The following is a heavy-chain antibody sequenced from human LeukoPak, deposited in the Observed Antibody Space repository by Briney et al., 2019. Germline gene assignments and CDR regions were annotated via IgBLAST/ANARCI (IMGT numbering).Heavy chain of an antibody. CDR1: GDSVTSGGYF. CDR2: ISNSGTT. D-gene: IGHD2-21*02. Sequence: SETLSLTCTVSGDSVTSGGYFWTWLRQHPGKGLEWFGYISNSGTTSYNPSLKSRVSISVDTSNNQFSLRLSSVTAADTAVYYCARDVVVTSSPDAFDIWGQGTMVTVSS. J-gene: IGHJ3*02. V-gene: IGHV4-31*03. CDR3: ARDVVVTSSPDAFDI.